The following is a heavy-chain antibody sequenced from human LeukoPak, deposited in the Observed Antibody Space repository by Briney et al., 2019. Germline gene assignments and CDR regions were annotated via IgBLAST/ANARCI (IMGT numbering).Heavy chain of an antibody. Sequence: GGSLETPFKAPGYSFTNFWIAWVPRLPGKGRGGLGICFHGDSETRYSTPCQGQITIADDKSISTAYLQGSRLNASDTAIYFCARQSLGSRACAFYVPPDSWGQGTLVTVSS. J-gene: IGHJ4*02. V-gene: IGHV5-51*01. CDR3: ARQSLGSRACAFYVPPDS. CDR1: GYSFTNFW. CDR2: CFHGDSET. D-gene: IGHD3-16*01.